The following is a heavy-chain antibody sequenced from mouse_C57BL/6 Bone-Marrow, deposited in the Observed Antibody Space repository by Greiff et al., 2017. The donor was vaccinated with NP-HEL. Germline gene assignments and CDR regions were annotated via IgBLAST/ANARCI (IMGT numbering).Heavy chain of an antibody. CDR1: GFSLTSYG. CDR2: IWSDGST. CDR3: AREGRPIITTVEGYFDV. J-gene: IGHJ1*03. Sequence: VKLQESGPGLVAPSQSLSITCTVSGFSLTSYGVHWVRQPPGKGLEWLVVIWSDGSTTYNSALKSRLSISKDNSKSQVFLKMNSLQTDDTAMYYCAREGRPIITTVEGYFDVWGTGTTVTVSS. V-gene: IGHV2-6*03. D-gene: IGHD1-1*01.